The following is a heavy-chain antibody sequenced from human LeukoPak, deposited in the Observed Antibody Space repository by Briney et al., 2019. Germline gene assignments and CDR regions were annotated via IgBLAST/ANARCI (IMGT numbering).Heavy chain of an antibody. CDR2: VSSSGNNI. J-gene: IGHJ6*02. Sequence: KPGGSLRLSCAASGFTFSYYIMSWVRQAPGRGLEWVSAVSSSGNNIYYADSVRGRFTISRDNAKNSLHLQMDSLRAEDTAVYYCVRVQEDYYSYGMDVWGQGTTVTVSS. V-gene: IGHV3-21*01. CDR1: GFTFSYYI. CDR3: VRVQEDYYSYGMDV.